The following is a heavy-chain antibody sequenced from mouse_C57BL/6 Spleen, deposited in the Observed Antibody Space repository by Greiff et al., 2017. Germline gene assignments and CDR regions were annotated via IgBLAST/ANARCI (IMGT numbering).Heavy chain of an antibody. Sequence: QVQLQQPGAELVMPGASVKLSCKASGYTFTSYWMHWVKQRPGQGLEWIGEIDPSDSYTNYNQKFKSKATLTVDKSSSTAYMQLSSLTSEDSAVXYCARAAYRNGYDVYYAMDYWGQGTSVTVSS. CDR3: ARAAYRNGYDVYYAMDY. J-gene: IGHJ4*01. D-gene: IGHD2-2*01. CDR1: GYTFTSYW. V-gene: IGHV1-69*01. CDR2: IDPSDSYT.